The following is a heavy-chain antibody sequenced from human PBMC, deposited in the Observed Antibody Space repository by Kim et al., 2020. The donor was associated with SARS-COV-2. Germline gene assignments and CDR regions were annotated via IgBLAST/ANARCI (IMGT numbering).Heavy chain of an antibody. CDR1: GFTFSSYA. CDR2: ISCSGGST. Sequence: GGSLRLSCAASGFTFSSYAMSWVRQAPGKGLEWVSAISCSGGSTYYADSVKGRFTISRDNSKNTLYLQMNSLRAEDTAVYYCARGRLITGTTGWGQGTLVTVSS. D-gene: IGHD1-7*01. CDR3: ARGRLITGTTG. J-gene: IGHJ4*02. V-gene: IGHV3-23*01.